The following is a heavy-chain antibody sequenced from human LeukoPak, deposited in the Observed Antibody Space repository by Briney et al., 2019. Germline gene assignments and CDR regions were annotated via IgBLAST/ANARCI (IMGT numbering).Heavy chain of an antibody. Sequence: GGSLRLSCAASGFTFSSYWMHWVRQAPGKGLVWVSRINSDGSSTSYADSVKGRFTISRDEAKRTVFLQMNSLRVEDTAVYYCARGFYSSSAPDYWGQGTLVTVSS. CDR2: INSDGSST. D-gene: IGHD6-6*01. V-gene: IGHV3-74*01. CDR3: ARGFYSSSAPDY. CDR1: GFTFSSYW. J-gene: IGHJ4*02.